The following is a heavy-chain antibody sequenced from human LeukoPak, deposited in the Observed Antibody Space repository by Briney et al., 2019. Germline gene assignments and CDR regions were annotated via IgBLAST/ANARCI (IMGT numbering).Heavy chain of an antibody. Sequence: GGSLRLSCAASGFTFSSYSVNWVRQAPGKGLEWVSSISSSSSYIYYADSVKGRFTISRDNAKNSLYLQMNSLRAEDTAVYYCARGHCSGGSCVTYYFDYWGQGTLVTVSS. D-gene: IGHD2-15*01. CDR3: ARGHCSGGSCVTYYFDY. J-gene: IGHJ4*02. V-gene: IGHV3-21*01. CDR1: GFTFSSYS. CDR2: ISSSSSYI.